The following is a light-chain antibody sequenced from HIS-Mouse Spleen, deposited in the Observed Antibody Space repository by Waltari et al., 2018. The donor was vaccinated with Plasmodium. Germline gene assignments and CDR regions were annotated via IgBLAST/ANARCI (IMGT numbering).Light chain of an antibody. J-gene: IGKJ1*01. CDR1: QSISSY. CDR2: AAS. V-gene: IGKV1-39*01. Sequence: DIQITQSPSSLSASVGDRVTITSRASQSISSYLNWYQQKPGKATKPLIYAASSLQSGVPSRFSGSGSGTDFTLTISSLQPEDFATYYCQQSYSTWTFGQGTKVEIK. CDR3: QQSYSTWT.